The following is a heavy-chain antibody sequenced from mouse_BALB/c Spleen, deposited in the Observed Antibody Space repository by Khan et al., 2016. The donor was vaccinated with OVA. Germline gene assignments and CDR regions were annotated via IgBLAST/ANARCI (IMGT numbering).Heavy chain of an antibody. CDR3: ATSYFYGYYFDY. V-gene: IGHV5-17*02. D-gene: IGHD1-1*01. CDR2: ISGDSNTI. Sequence: EVQLVESGGGLVQPGRSQKLSCAASGFTFNSYGMHWVRQAPEKGLEWVAYISGDSNTIYYADTVKGRFTISRDNPKNTLFLQMTSLMSEDTAMYYCATSYFYGYYFDYWGPGTTRTVS. CDR1: GFTFNSYG. J-gene: IGHJ2*01.